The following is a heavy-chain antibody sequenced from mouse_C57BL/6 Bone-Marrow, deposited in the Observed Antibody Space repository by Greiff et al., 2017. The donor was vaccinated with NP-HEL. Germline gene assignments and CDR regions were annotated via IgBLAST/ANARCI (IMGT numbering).Heavy chain of an antibody. CDR2: IDPSDSET. CDR1: GYTFTSYW. V-gene: IGHV1-52*01. J-gene: IGHJ3*01. Sequence: QVQLKQPGAELVRPGSSVKLSCKASGYTFTSYWMHWVKQRPIQGLEWIGNIDPSDSETHYNQKFKDKATLTVDKSSSTAYMQLSSLTSEDSAVYYCARALLREWGFAYWGQGTLVTVSA. D-gene: IGHD1-1*01. CDR3: ARALLREWGFAY.